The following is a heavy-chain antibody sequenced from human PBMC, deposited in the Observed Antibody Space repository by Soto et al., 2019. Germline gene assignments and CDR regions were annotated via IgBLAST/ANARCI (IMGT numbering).Heavy chain of an antibody. CDR3: ARRVRVYFDY. CDR2: IYYSGST. Sequence: SETLSLTCTVSGGSISSSSYYWGWIRQPPGKGLEWIGSIYYSGSTYYNPSLKSRVTISVDTSKNQFSLKLSSVTAADTAVYYCARRVRVYFDYWGQGTLVTVSS. V-gene: IGHV4-39*01. J-gene: IGHJ4*02. CDR1: GGSISSSSYY.